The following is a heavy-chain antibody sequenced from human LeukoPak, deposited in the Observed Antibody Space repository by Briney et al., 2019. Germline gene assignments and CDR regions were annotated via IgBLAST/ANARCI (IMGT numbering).Heavy chain of an antibody. V-gene: IGHV3-30*02. CDR3: AKDLAVAGYFDY. CDR2: IRYDGSNK. Sequence: GGSLRLSCEASGFTFSSYGMHWVRQAPSKGLEWVAFIRYDGSNKYYADSVKGRFTISRDNSKNTLYLQMNSLRAEDTAVYYCAKDLAVAGYFDYWGQGTLVTVSS. J-gene: IGHJ4*02. D-gene: IGHD6-19*01. CDR1: GFTFSSYG.